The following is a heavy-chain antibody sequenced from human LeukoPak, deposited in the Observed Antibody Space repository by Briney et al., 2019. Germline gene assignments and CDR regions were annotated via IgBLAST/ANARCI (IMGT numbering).Heavy chain of an antibody. J-gene: IGHJ4*02. Sequence: GASVKVSCKASGGTFSSYAISWGRQAPGQELEWMGRIIPILGIANYAQKFQGRVTITADKSTSTAYMELSSLRSEDTAVYYCARGPNTAGVYWGQGTLVTVSS. CDR3: ARGPNTAGVY. CDR2: IIPILGIA. CDR1: GGTFSSYA. D-gene: IGHD5-18*01. V-gene: IGHV1-69*04.